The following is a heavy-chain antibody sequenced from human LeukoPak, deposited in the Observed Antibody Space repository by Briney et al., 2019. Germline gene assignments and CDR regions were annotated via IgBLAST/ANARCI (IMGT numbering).Heavy chain of an antibody. D-gene: IGHD2-15*01. Sequence: PGGSLRLSCAASGFTFTSYAMTLVRPAPGEGLQWVSAISGSGGSTYYADSVKGRFTISRDNSKNTLYLQMNSLRAEDTAVYYCAKLSAVVMVVATVDYWGQGTLVTVSS. J-gene: IGHJ4*02. CDR3: AKLSAVVMVVATVDY. V-gene: IGHV3-23*01. CDR2: ISGSGGST. CDR1: GFTFTSYA.